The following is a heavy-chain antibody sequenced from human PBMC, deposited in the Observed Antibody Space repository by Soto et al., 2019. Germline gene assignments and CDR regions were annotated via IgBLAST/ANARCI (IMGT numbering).Heavy chain of an antibody. CDR1: GGSFSGYY. J-gene: IGHJ6*02. V-gene: IGHV4-34*01. CDR3: AREEYYYYYVMDV. CDR2: INHSGST. Sequence: SETLSLTCAVYGGSFSGYYWSWIRQPPGKGLEWIGEINHSGSTNYNPSLKSRVTISVDTSKNQFSLKLSSVTAADTAVYYCAREEYYYYYVMDVWGQGTTVTVSS.